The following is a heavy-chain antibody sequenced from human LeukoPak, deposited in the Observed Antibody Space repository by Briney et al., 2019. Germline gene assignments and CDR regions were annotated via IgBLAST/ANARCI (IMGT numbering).Heavy chain of an antibody. CDR1: GFPFSNHA. Sequence: GGSLRLSCAASGFPFSNHAMSWVRQPPGKGLEWVSAISNGNTYYADSVRGRFTISSDDSKNMVYLQMNSLRDEDTALYYCVREAGYCASVCLKSNWFDPWGQGTLVTVSS. V-gene: IGHV3-23*01. D-gene: IGHD2-21*02. CDR3: VREAGYCASVCLKSNWFDP. CDR2: ISNGNT. J-gene: IGHJ5*02.